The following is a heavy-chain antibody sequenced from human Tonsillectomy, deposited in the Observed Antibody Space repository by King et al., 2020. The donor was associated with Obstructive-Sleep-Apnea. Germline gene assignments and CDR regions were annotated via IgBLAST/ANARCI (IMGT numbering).Heavy chain of an antibody. CDR3: AGVPLQYSSSFK. CDR2: IYYSGST. CDR1: GGSISSSGYY. J-gene: IGHJ4*02. V-gene: IGHV4-39*07. D-gene: IGHD6-13*01. Sequence: QLQESGPGLVKPSETLSLTCTVSGGSISSSGYYWGWIRQPPGKGLEWIGSIYYSGSTYYNPSLKSRVTISVDTSKNQFSLKLSSVNAADTAVYYCAGVPLQYSSSFKWGQGTLVTVSS.